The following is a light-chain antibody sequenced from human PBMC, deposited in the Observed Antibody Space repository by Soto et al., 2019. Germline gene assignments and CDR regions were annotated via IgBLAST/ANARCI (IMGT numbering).Light chain of an antibody. CDR2: GAS. CDR3: QQYGSSPRT. V-gene: IGKV3-20*01. CDR1: QSVSSSY. J-gene: IGKJ1*01. Sequence: EIVLTQSPGTLSLSPGERATLSCRASQSVSSSYLAWYQQKPGQAPRLLIYGASSRATGIPDSFSGSGSGTDFALTISRLEPKDYAVYYCQQYGSSPRTCGQGTKVEIK.